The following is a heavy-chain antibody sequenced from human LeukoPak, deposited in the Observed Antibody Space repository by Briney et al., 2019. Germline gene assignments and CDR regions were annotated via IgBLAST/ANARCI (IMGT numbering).Heavy chain of an antibody. D-gene: IGHD3-16*01. Sequence: ETLSLTCTVSGGSISSSSYYWGWIRQPPGKGLEWVANIKQDGSEKYYVDSVKGRFTISRDNAKNSLYLQMNSLRAEDTAVYYCARDQGGVGYWGQGTLVTVSS. CDR1: GGSISSSSYY. J-gene: IGHJ4*02. CDR3: ARDQGGVGY. CDR2: IKQDGSEK. V-gene: IGHV3-7*01.